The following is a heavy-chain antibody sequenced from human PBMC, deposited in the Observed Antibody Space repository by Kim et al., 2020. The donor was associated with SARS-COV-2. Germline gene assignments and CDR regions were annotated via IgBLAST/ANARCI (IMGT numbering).Heavy chain of an antibody. J-gene: IGHJ6*02. CDR3: ARASYGDYAFDYYYYGMDV. D-gene: IGHD4-17*01. CDR2: INTNTGNP. Sequence: ASVKVSCKASGYTFTSYAMNWVRQAPGQGLEWMGWINTNTGNPTYAQGFTGRFVFSLDTSVSTAYLQISSLKAEDTAVYYCARASYGDYAFDYYYYGMDVWGQGTTVTVSS. V-gene: IGHV7-4-1*02. CDR1: GYTFTSYA.